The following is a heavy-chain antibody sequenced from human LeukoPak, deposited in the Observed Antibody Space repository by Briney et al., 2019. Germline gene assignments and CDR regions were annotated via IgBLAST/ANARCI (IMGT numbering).Heavy chain of an antibody. V-gene: IGHV4-39*07. D-gene: IGHD6-19*01. J-gene: IGHJ4*02. CDR1: GGSISSSGYY. Sequence: PSETLSLTCTVSGGSISSSGYYWGWIRQPPGKGLEWIGSMHYSGATYYNPSLQSRVNISVDTSNNQFSLRLSSVTAADTAVYYCARDRSSGWYLDYWGQGTLVTVSS. CDR2: MHYSGAT. CDR3: ARDRSSGWYLDY.